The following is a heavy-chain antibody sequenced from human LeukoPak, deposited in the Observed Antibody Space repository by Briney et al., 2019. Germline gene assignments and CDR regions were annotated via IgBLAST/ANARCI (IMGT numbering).Heavy chain of an antibody. CDR3: ARGVGLASYYYYLDV. CDR2: INFSGGIK. V-gene: IGHV3-48*03. D-gene: IGHD2-15*01. CDR1: GFTFSSYE. Sequence: GGSLRLSCAPSGFTFSSYEFNWVRQAPGKGLEWVSYINFSGGIKYYADSVRGRFTTSRDNAKDSVYLQMNSLRDEDTAVYYCARGVGLASYYYYLDVWGKGATVTISS. J-gene: IGHJ6*03.